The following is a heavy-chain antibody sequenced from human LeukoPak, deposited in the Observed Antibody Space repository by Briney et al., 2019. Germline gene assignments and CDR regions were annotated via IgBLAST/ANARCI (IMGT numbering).Heavy chain of an antibody. Sequence: GESLKISCKGSGYSFTSYWIGWVRQMPGKGLEWMGIIYPGDSDTRYSPSFQGQVTISADKSISTAYLQWSSLKASDTAMYYCARQSSTYYDFWSGYPAEYFQHWGQGTLVTVSS. CDR1: GYSFTSYW. V-gene: IGHV5-51*01. D-gene: IGHD3-3*01. J-gene: IGHJ1*01. CDR3: ARQSSTYYDFWSGYPAEYFQH. CDR2: IYPGDSDT.